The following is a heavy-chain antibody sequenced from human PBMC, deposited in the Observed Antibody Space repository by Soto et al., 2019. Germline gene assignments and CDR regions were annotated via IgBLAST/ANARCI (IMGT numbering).Heavy chain of an antibody. CDR3: ATRTRYSSG. D-gene: IGHD6-19*01. CDR1: GYTFTRYA. CDR2: MNPNSGNT. Sequence: ASVKVSCKASGYTFTRYAINWVRQATGQGLEWMGWMNPNSGNTGYAQKFQGRVTMTKNTSISTPYMEPSSLRTEDTAVNYRATRTRYSSGWGQDTMVTVSS. V-gene: IGHV1-8*01. J-gene: IGHJ3*01.